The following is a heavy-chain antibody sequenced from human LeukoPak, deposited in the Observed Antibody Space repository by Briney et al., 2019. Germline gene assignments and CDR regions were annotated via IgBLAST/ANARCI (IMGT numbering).Heavy chain of an antibody. CDR1: GFTLRSYA. Sequence: PGGYLRLSCAASGFTLRSYAMSWVRQAPGKGLEWVSGISGSGAGTYYADSVQGRFTISRDNSKNPLYLQMNSLRAEDTAVYYCAKDLTYTSGWLLHYWGQGTLVTVSS. CDR3: AKDLTYTSGWLLHY. J-gene: IGHJ4*02. CDR2: ISGSGAGT. D-gene: IGHD6-19*01. V-gene: IGHV3-23*01.